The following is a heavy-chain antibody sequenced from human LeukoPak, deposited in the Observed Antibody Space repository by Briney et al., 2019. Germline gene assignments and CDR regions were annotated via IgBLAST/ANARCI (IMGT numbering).Heavy chain of an antibody. D-gene: IGHD2-2*01. V-gene: IGHV4-4*07. Sequence: SETLSLTCTVSGGSISSYYWSWFRQPAGKGLEGIGRIYTSGSTNYNPSLKSRVTMSVDTSKNQFSLKLSSVTAADTAVYYCARDSDCSSTSCYGMDVWGQGTTVTVSS. CDR2: IYTSGST. CDR3: ARDSDCSSTSCYGMDV. CDR1: GGSISSYY. J-gene: IGHJ6*02.